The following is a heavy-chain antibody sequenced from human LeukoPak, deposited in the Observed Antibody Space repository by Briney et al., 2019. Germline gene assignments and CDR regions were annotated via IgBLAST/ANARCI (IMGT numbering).Heavy chain of an antibody. J-gene: IGHJ5*02. CDR1: GYTFTTYD. Sequence: VASVKVSCKASGYTFTTYDINWVRQATGQGLEWMGWMNPNSGNTGYTQKFQGRVTMTRNTSISTAYMELSSLRSEDTAVYYCARGRGSGHKENWFDPWGQGTLVTVS. V-gene: IGHV1-8*01. CDR2: MNPNSGNT. CDR3: ARGRGSGHKENWFDP. D-gene: IGHD6-19*01.